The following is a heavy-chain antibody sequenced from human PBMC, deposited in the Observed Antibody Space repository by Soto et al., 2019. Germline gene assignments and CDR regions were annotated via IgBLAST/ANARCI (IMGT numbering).Heavy chain of an antibody. CDR3: ARATANYCGGDCLENWFDP. CDR2: IIPIFGTA. V-gene: IGHV1-69*13. D-gene: IGHD2-21*02. CDR1: GYTFVDYF. J-gene: IGHJ5*02. Sequence: SVKVSCKTSGYTFVDYFVHWVRQAPGQGLEWMGGIIPIFGTANYAQKFQGRVTITADESTSTAYMELSSLRSEDTAVYYCARATANYCGGDCLENWFDPWGQGTLVTVSS.